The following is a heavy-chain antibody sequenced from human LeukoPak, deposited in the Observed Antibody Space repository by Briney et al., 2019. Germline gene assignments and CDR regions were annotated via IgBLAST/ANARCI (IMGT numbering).Heavy chain of an antibody. D-gene: IGHD2-21*02. CDR2: NYYSGST. CDR3: ARDGGDRYYYYYMDV. CDR1: DGSISSYY. J-gene: IGHJ6*03. V-gene: IGHV4-59*01. Sequence: SETLSLTCTVSDGSISSYYWSWIRQPPGKGLEWIGYNYYSGSTNYNPSLKSRVTISVDTSKNQFSLKLSSVTAADTAVYYCARDGGDRYYYYYMDVWGKGTTVTISS.